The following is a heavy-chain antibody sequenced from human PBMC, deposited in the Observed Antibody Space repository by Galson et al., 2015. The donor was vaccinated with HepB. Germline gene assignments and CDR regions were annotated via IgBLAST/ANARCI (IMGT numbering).Heavy chain of an antibody. CDR3: ARTPRGYYDSSGYTLGY. CDR2: INTNTGNP. D-gene: IGHD3-22*01. J-gene: IGHJ4*02. V-gene: IGHV7-4-1*02. Sequence: SVKVSCKASGYTFTSYAMNWVRQAPGQGLEWMGWINTNTGNPTYAQGFTGRFVFSLDTSVSTAYLQISSLKAEDTAVYYCARTPRGYYDSSGYTLGYWGQGTLVTVSS. CDR1: GYTFTSYA.